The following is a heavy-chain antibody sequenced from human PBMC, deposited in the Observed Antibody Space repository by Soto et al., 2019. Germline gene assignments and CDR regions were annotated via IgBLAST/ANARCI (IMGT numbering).Heavy chain of an antibody. V-gene: IGHV3-53*01. D-gene: IGHD3-16*01. CDR3: ARAYVGNPALFEP. CDR1: GFTVSRDY. CDR2: IYTGGST. Sequence: EVQLVESGGGLIQPGGSLRLSCAASGFTVSRDYMSWVRQAPGKGLEWVSVIYTGGSTYYADSVKGRFTFSRDNSKNTRYLQMNSLRAEDTAVYYCARAYVGNPALFEPRGKGTLVTVSS. J-gene: IGHJ5*02.